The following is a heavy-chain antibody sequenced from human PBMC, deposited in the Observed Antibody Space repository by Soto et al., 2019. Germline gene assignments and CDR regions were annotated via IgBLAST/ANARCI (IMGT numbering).Heavy chain of an antibody. V-gene: IGHV3-23*01. Sequence: PGGSLRLSCAASGFTFSSYAMSWVRQAPGKGLEWVSAISGSGGSTYYADSVKGRFTISRDNSKNTLYLQMNSLRAEDTAVYYCAKGSITIFGVVIPSYFDYWGQGTLVTVSS. CDR3: AKGSITIFGVVIPSYFDY. D-gene: IGHD3-3*01. CDR2: ISGSGGST. J-gene: IGHJ4*02. CDR1: GFTFSSYA.